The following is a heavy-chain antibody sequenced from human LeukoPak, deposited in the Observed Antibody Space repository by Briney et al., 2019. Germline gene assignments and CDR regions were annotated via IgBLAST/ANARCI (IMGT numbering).Heavy chain of an antibody. CDR1: GFTFSSYS. CDR3: ARGDSSSWYYFDY. CDR2: ISSSSSYI. J-gene: IGHJ4*02. D-gene: IGHD6-13*01. Sequence: GGSLRLSCAASGFTFSSYSMNWVRQAPGKGLEWVSSISSSSSYIYYADSVKGRFTIPRDNAKNSLYLQMNSLRAEDTAVCYCARGDSSSWYYFDYWGQGTLVTVSS. V-gene: IGHV3-21*01.